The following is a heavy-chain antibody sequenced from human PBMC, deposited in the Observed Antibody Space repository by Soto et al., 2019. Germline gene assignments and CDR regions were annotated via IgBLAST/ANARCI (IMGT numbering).Heavy chain of an antibody. CDR3: ARDFRGGDAFDI. CDR2: IYSGGST. V-gene: IGHV3-53*01. D-gene: IGHD3-10*01. CDR1: GFTVSSNY. J-gene: IGHJ3*02. Sequence: EVQLVESGGGLIQPGGSLRLSCAASGFTVSSNYMSWVRQAPGKGLEWVSVIYSGGSTYYADSVKGRFTISSDNSKNTRYLQINSLRSEDTAVYYCARDFRGGDAFDIWGQGTMVTVSS.